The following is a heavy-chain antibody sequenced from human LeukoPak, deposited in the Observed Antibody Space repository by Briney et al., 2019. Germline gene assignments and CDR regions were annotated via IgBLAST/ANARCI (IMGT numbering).Heavy chain of an antibody. D-gene: IGHD1-26*01. CDR2: IYYSGST. Sequence: PSETLSLTCTVSGGSISGYYWSWIRQPPGKGLEWIGYIYYSGSTNYNPSLKSRVTISVDTSKNQFSLKLSSVTAADTAVYYCARDQSGSYHYYYGMDVWGQGTTVTVSS. V-gene: IGHV4-59*01. J-gene: IGHJ6*02. CDR1: GGSISGYY. CDR3: ARDQSGSYHYYYGMDV.